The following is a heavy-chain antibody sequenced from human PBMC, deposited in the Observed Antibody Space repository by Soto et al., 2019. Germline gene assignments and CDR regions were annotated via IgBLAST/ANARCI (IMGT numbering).Heavy chain of an antibody. D-gene: IGHD3-22*01. CDR1: GYTFTSYD. Sequence: GASLKVSCKSSGYTFTSYDINWVRQATGQGLEWMGWMNPNSGNTGYAQKFQGRVTMTRNTSISTAYMELSSLRSEDTAVYYCARGPYYYDSSGYYPAYGMDVWGQGTTVTVSS. V-gene: IGHV1-8*01. CDR3: ARGPYYYDSSGYYPAYGMDV. J-gene: IGHJ6*02. CDR2: MNPNSGNT.